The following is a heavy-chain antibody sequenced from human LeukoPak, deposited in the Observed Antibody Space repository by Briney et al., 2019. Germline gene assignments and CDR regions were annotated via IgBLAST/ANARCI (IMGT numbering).Heavy chain of an antibody. V-gene: IGHV3-74*01. CDR2: INNDGTYT. CDR3: GREIEAPGKTLDY. CDR1: EFTSSSYW. Sequence: GGSLRLSCAASEFTSSSYWMHWVRHAPGKGLVWVSRINNDGTYTVYADSVKGRFTISRDNAKNTLYLQMNSLRPEDTAVYYCGREIEAPGKTLDYWGQGTLVTVSS. J-gene: IGHJ4*02.